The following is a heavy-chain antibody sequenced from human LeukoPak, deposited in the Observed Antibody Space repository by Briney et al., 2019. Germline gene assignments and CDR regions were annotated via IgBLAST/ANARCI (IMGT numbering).Heavy chain of an antibody. CDR2: IRYDGSNK. Sequence: GGSLRLSCAASGFTFSSYGMHWVRQAPGKGLEWVAFIRYDGSNKYYADSVKGRFTISRDNSKNTLYLQMNSLRAEDTAVYYCAKEGSMVRAYYYYMDVWGKGTTVTISS. CDR1: GFTFSSYG. D-gene: IGHD3-10*01. CDR3: AKEGSMVRAYYYYMDV. J-gene: IGHJ6*03. V-gene: IGHV3-30*02.